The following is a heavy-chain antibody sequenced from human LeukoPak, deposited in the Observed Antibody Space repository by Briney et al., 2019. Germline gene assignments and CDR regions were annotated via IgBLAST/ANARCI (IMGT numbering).Heavy chain of an antibody. D-gene: IGHD2-2*01. CDR1: GGSISSYY. CDR2: IYYSGST. J-gene: IGHJ5*02. CDR3: ARSTSCYAGVCWFDP. V-gene: IGHV4-59*08. Sequence: SETLSLTCTVSGGSISSYYWSWIRQPPGKGPEWIGYIYYSGSTNYNPSLKSRVTISVDTSKNQFSLKLSSVTAADTAVYYCARSTSCYAGVCWFDPWGQGTLVTVSS.